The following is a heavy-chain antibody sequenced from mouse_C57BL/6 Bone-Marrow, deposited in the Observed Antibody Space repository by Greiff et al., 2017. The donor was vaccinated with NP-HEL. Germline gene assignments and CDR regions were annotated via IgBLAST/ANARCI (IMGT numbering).Heavy chain of an antibody. CDR1: GFTFSSYG. D-gene: IGHD2-5*01. CDR2: ISSGGSYT. V-gene: IGHV5-6*01. J-gene: IGHJ3*01. Sequence: EVQLQESGGDLVKPGGSLKLSCAASGFTFSSYGMSWVRQTPDKRLEWVATISSGGSYTYYPDSVKGRFTISRDNAKNTLYLQMSRLKSEDTAMYYCARTPYYSKGAWFAYWGQGTLVTVSA. CDR3: ARTPYYSKGAWFAY.